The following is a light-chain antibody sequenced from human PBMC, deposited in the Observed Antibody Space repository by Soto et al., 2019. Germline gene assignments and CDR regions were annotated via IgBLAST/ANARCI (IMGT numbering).Light chain of an antibody. Sequence: EIVLTQSPGTLSLSPGERATLSCRASQSVSSSYLAWYQQKPGQAPRLLIYVASSRATGIPDRFSGSGSGTDFTLTISSLESEDFAVYYCQQYSSSPRTFGRGTKVDIK. J-gene: IGKJ3*01. V-gene: IGKV3-20*01. CDR3: QQYSSSPRT. CDR1: QSVSSSY. CDR2: VAS.